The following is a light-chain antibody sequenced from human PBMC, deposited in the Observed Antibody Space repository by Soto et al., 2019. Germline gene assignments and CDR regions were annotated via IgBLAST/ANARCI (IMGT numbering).Light chain of an antibody. J-gene: IGKJ1*01. CDR1: QSVSSN. Sequence: EIVMTQSPATLSVSPGERATLSCRASQSVSSNLAWYQQKPGQAPRLLIYGASTRATGIPARFSGSGSGTDFTLTLSSLQSEDFAVYYCQQYNNWPRTFGQGPKVEIK. CDR2: GAS. CDR3: QQYNNWPRT. V-gene: IGKV3-15*01.